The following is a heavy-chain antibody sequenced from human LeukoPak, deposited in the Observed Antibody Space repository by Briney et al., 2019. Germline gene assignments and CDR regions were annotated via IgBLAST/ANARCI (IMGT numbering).Heavy chain of an antibody. J-gene: IGHJ4*02. CDR3: ATNLGYDFWSGYYTEYYFDY. V-gene: IGHV3-48*04. Sequence: GGSLRLSCAASGFTFSSYSMNWVRQAPGKGLEWVSYISSSSSTIYYADSVKGRFTISRDNAKNTLYLLMNSLRVEDTAVYYCATNLGYDFWSGYYTEYYFDYWGQGTLVTVSS. D-gene: IGHD3-3*01. CDR1: GFTFSSYS. CDR2: ISSSSSTI.